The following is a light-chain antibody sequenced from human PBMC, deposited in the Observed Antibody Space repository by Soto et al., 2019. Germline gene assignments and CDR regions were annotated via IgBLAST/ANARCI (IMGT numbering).Light chain of an antibody. CDR3: QQTTHFPLT. Sequence: DIQMTQSPSSVSASVGDRVTITCRASQGISSWLAWYQKKPGKAPNLLIFTASTLESGVPSRFSGSGSGTDFTLTISSLQPEDFETYYCQQTTHFPLTFGGGTKVELK. J-gene: IGKJ4*01. CDR2: TAS. V-gene: IGKV1-12*01. CDR1: QGISSW.